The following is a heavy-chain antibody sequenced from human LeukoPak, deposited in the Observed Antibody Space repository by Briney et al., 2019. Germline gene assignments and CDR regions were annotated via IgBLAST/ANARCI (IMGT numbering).Heavy chain of an antibody. CDR1: GFTFSFYW. J-gene: IGHJ4*02. Sequence: GGSLRLSCAASGFTFSFYWMHWVRQAPGKGLVWVSRINSDGSSANYADSVMGRFTISRDNARNTLYLQMNSLRAEDTAVYYCAREGTYYAVDYWGQGTLVTVSS. CDR3: AREGTYYAVDY. D-gene: IGHD3-22*01. CDR2: INSDGSSA. V-gene: IGHV3-74*01.